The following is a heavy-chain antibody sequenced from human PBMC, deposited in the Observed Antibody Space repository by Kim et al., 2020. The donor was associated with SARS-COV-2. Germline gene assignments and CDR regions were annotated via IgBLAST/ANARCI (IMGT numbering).Heavy chain of an antibody. Sequence: GGSLRLSCVASGFTFRSHAMTWVRQSPEKGLEWVSTISGGGDSTYYADSVKGRFTISRDNSKNTLYLQMNSLRAEDTAVYYCANLLTSVTAGDRWGQGTLVTVSS. CDR2: ISGGGDST. J-gene: IGHJ5*02. D-gene: IGHD4-17*01. CDR3: ANLLTSVTAGDR. CDR1: GFTFRSHA. V-gene: IGHV3-23*01.